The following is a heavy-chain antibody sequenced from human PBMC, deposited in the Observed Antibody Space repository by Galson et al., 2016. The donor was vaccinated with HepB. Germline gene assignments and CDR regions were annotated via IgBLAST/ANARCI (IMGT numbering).Heavy chain of an antibody. J-gene: IGHJ4*02. Sequence: SLRLSCAASGFTFSSYGMHWVRQAPGKGLEWVAVITYDGSNKFYADSVKGRFTISRDNSKNTMYLQMNSLRAEDTALYYCARGLQPWVVGDIDYWGQGSLVTVSS. CDR2: ITYDGSNK. D-gene: IGHD6-19*01. V-gene: IGHV3-30*03. CDR3: ARGLQPWVVGDIDY. CDR1: GFTFSSYG.